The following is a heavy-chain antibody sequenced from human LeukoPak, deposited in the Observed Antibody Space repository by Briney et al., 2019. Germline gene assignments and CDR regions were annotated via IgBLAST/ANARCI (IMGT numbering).Heavy chain of an antibody. CDR3: ARDQSWFGELSLDY. J-gene: IGHJ4*02. CDR1: GGTFSSYT. V-gene: IGHV1-69*04. D-gene: IGHD3-10*01. Sequence: SVKVSCKASGGTFSSYTISWVRQAPGQGLEWMGRIIPIHGIANYAQKLQGRVTMTTDTSTSTAYMELRSLRSDDTAVYYCARDQSWFGELSLDYWGQGTLVTVSS. CDR2: IIPIHGIA.